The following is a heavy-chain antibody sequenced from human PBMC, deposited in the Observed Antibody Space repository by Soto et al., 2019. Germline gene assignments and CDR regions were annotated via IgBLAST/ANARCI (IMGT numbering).Heavy chain of an antibody. CDR1: GGSISNYY. Sequence: QVQLQESGPGLVKASETLSLTCTVSGGSISNYYCSWIRQPPGKGLEWIGYIYYSGSTNYNPSRKSRVTISVDTSKNQFSLKLSSVTAADTAVYYCARAGAATLSDYWGQGTLVTVSS. J-gene: IGHJ4*02. CDR3: ARAGAATLSDY. D-gene: IGHD2-15*01. CDR2: IYYSGST. V-gene: IGHV4-59*01.